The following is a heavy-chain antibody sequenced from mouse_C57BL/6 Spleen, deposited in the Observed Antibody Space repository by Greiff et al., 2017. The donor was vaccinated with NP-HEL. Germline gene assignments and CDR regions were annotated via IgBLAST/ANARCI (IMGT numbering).Heavy chain of an antibody. Sequence: VQLQQPGAELVMPGASVKLSCKASGYTFTSYWMHWVKQRPGQGLEWIGEIDPSDSYTNYNQKFKGKSTLTVDKSSSTAYMHLSSLTSEDSAVYYCARAYFDVWGTGTTVTVSS. CDR3: ARAYFDV. CDR1: GYTFTSYW. J-gene: IGHJ1*03. V-gene: IGHV1-69*01. CDR2: IDPSDSYT.